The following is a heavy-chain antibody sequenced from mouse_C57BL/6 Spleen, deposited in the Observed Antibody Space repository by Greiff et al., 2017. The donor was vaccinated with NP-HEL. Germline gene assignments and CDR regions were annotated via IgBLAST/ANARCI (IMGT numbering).Heavy chain of an antibody. J-gene: IGHJ2*01. V-gene: IGHV1-59*01. CDR2: IDPSDSYP. Sequence: QVQLQQPGAELVRPGTSVKLSCKASGYTFTSYWMHWVKQRPGQGLEWIGVIDPSDSYPNYNQKFKGKATLTVATSSSTAYMQLSSLTSEDSAVYYCAASENMVTTLGNYWGQGTTLTVSS. CDR1: GYTFTSYW. CDR3: AASENMVTTLGNY. D-gene: IGHD2-2*01.